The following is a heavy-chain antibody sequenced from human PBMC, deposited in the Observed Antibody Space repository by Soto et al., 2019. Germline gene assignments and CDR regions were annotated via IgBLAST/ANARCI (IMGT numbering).Heavy chain of an antibody. CDR3: ARHWGYCISSSCYVYYYYGMDV. J-gene: IGHJ6*02. D-gene: IGHD2-2*01. Sequence: QLQLQESGPGLVKPSETLSLTCTVSGGSTSSSSYFWAWIRQPPGKGLEWIGSISYSGRTYYNPSLKSRVTISVDTSKNQFSLKLSSVTAADTAVYYCARHWGYCISSSCYVYYYYGMDVWGQGTTVTVSS. V-gene: IGHV4-39*01. CDR1: GGSTSSSSYF. CDR2: ISYSGRT.